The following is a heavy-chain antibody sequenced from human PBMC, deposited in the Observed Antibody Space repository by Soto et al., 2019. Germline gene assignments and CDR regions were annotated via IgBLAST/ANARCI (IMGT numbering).Heavy chain of an antibody. CDR3: AREGLLMVYATDY. Sequence: SETLSLTCTVSGGSVSSGSYYWSWIRQPPGKGLEWIGYIYYSGSTNYNPSLKSRVTISVDTSKNQFSLKLSSVTAADTAVYYCAREGLLMVYATDYWGQGTLVTVSS. J-gene: IGHJ4*02. CDR2: IYYSGST. D-gene: IGHD2-8*01. CDR1: GGSVSSGSYY. V-gene: IGHV4-61*01.